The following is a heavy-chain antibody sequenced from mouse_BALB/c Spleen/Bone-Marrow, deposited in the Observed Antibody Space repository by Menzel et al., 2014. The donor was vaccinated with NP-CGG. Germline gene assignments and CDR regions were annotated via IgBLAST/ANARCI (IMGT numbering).Heavy chain of an antibody. V-gene: IGHV14-3*02. CDR1: GFNIKDTY. D-gene: IGHD4-1*01. J-gene: IGHJ3*01. CDR2: IDPANGNT. CDR3: ARWKLGRAWFAY. Sequence: EVKVEESGAELVKPGASVKLSCTASGFNIKDTYMHWVKQRPEQGLEWIGRIDPANGNTKYDPKFQGKATITADTSSNTASLQLSSLTSEDTAVYYCARWKLGRAWFAYGGQGTLVTVSA.